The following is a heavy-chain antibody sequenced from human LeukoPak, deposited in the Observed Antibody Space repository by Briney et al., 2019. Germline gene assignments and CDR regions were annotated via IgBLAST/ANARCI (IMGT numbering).Heavy chain of an antibody. J-gene: IGHJ6*03. CDR2: IYTSGST. Sequence: PSETLSLTCTVSGGSISSYYWSWIRQPAGKGLEWIGRIYTSGSTNYNPFLKSRVTMSVDTSKNQFSLKLSSVTAADTAVYYCARDKGLVVVSYYYYYMDVWGKGTTVTVSS. CDR3: ARDKGLVVVSYYYYYMDV. V-gene: IGHV4-4*07. CDR1: GGSISSYY. D-gene: IGHD6-6*01.